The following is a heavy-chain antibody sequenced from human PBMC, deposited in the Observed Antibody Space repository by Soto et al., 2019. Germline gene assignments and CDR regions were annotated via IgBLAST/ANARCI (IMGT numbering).Heavy chain of an antibody. V-gene: IGHV1-69*06. D-gene: IGHD3-3*01. CDR3: ARGYYDFWSGHYPTVEAFDI. J-gene: IGHJ3*02. CDR1: GGTFSSYA. Sequence: ASVKVSCKASGGTFSSYAISWVRQAPGQGLEWMGGIIPIFGTANYAQKFQGRVTMTADTSTSTAYMELRSLRSDDTAVYYCARGYYDFWSGHYPTVEAFDIWGQGTMVTVSS. CDR2: IIPIFGTA.